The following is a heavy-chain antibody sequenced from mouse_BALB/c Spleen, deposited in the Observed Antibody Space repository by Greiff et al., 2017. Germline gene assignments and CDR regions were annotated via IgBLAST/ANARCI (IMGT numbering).Heavy chain of an antibody. CDR3: ARSGLLRPYWYFDV. Sequence: QVQLQQSGAELVRPGSSVKISCKASGYAFSSYWMNWVKQRPGQGLEWIGQIYPGDGDTNYNGKFKGKATLTADKSSSTAYMQLSSLTSEDSAVYFCARSGLLRPYWYFDVWGAGTTVTVSS. CDR1: GYAFSSYW. J-gene: IGHJ1*01. D-gene: IGHD1-2*01. CDR2: IYPGDGDT. V-gene: IGHV1-80*01.